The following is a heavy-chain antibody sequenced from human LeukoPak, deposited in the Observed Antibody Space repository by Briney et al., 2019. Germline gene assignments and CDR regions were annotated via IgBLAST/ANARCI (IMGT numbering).Heavy chain of an antibody. D-gene: IGHD5-18*01. V-gene: IGHV4-39*01. CDR2: IYYSGST. CDR1: GGSISSSSYY. J-gene: IGHJ4*02. Sequence: SETLSLTCTVSGGSISSSSYYWGWIRQPPGKGLEWIGSIYYSGSTYYNPSLKSRVTISVDTSKNQFSLKLSSVTAADTHVYYCARLDTAMVFDYWAQGTLVTVSS. CDR3: ARLDTAMVFDY.